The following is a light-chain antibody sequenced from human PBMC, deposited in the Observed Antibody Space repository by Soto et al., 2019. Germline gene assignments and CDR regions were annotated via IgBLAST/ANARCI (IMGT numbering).Light chain of an antibody. CDR2: DAS. J-gene: IGKJ4*01. CDR3: QQFSSYPLT. Sequence: EFVLTQYTDTLCLSQRERASLSCRASQSVSILLAWYQQKPGQAPRLLIYDASSRATGIPDRFSGGGSGTDFTLAISRLESEDFAVYYCQQFSSYPLTFGGGTKVDI. CDR1: QSVSIL. V-gene: IGKV3-20*01.